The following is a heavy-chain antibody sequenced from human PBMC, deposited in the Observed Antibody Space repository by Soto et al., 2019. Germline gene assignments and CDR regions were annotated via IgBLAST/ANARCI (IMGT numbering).Heavy chain of an antibody. J-gene: IGHJ4*02. CDR2: ISAYNGNT. CDR3: ARYWNGGGDY. D-gene: IGHD1-1*01. Sequence: QVQLVQSGAEVKKPGASVKVSCKASGYTFTSYGISWVRQAPGQGLEWMGWISAYNGNTKYSQKFQGRVTITRDTSASTAYMELSSLRSEDTAVYYCARYWNGGGDYWGQGTLVTVSS. V-gene: IGHV1-18*01. CDR1: GYTFTSYG.